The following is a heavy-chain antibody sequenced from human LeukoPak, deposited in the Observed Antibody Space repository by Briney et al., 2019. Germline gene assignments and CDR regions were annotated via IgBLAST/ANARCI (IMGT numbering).Heavy chain of an antibody. V-gene: IGHV3-48*04. CDR2: ISYNSGT. Sequence: GGSLRLSCAASGFTFSSYSMNWVRQAPGKGLEWLSYISYNSGTYYADSVKGRFTISRDNGKNLLYLQMNRLRAEDTAVYYCARDGVEFYNWFDPWGQGTLVTVSS. J-gene: IGHJ5*02. D-gene: IGHD2-21*01. CDR3: ARDGVEFYNWFDP. CDR1: GFTFSSYS.